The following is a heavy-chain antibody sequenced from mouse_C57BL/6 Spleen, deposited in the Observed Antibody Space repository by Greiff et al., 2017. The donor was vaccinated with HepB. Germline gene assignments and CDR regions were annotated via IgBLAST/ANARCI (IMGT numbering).Heavy chain of an antibody. CDR2: INPSSGYT. CDR3: ARSRDYDGYAMDY. D-gene: IGHD2-4*01. V-gene: IGHV1-7*01. J-gene: IGHJ4*01. CDR1: GYTFTSYW. Sequence: VMLVESGAELAKPGASVKLSCKASGYTFTSYWMHWVKQRPGQGLEWIGYINPSSGYTKYNQKFKDKATLTADKSSSTAYMQLSSLTYEDSAVYYCARSRDYDGYAMDYWGQGTSVTVSS.